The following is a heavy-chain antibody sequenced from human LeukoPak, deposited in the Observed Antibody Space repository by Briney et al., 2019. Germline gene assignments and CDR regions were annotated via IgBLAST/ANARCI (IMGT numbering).Heavy chain of an antibody. CDR3: ARGGAQEYRSGWLVGNLDY. V-gene: IGHV1-2*02. Sequence: ASVKVSCKASGYTFTGYYIHWVRQVPGQGLEWMGWINPSSGGTNYAQKFQGRVTMTRDTSISTAYIDLSRLTSDDTAVYYCARGGAQEYRSGWLVGNLDYWGQGTLVTVSS. J-gene: IGHJ4*02. D-gene: IGHD6-19*01. CDR1: GYTFTGYY. CDR2: INPSSGGT.